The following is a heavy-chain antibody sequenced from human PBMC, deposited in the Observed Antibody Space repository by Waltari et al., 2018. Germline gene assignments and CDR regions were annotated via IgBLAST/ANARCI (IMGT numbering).Heavy chain of an antibody. V-gene: IGHV4-59*01. D-gene: IGHD3-16*01. CDR3: ARGSGRWGWFDP. J-gene: IGHJ5*02. Sequence: QVQLQESGPGLVKPSETLSLTCTVSGGSISSYYWSWIRQPPGKVLEWIGYIYYSGSTNYNPSLKSRVTISVDPSKNQFSLKLSSVTAADTAVYYCARGSGRWGWFDPWGQGTLVTVSS. CDR2: IYYSGST. CDR1: GGSISSYY.